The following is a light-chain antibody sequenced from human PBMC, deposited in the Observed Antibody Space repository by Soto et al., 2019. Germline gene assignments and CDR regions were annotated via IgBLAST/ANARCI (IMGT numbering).Light chain of an antibody. CDR2: DVS. Sequence: EIVLTQSPVTLSLSPGERATLSCRASQSISGYLAWYQQKPGQAPRLLIYDVSNRATGIPARFSGSGSGTDFTLTISSLEPEDFAVYYCQQYGNSPITFGQGTRLEIK. V-gene: IGKV3-11*01. CDR3: QQYGNSPIT. J-gene: IGKJ5*01. CDR1: QSISGY.